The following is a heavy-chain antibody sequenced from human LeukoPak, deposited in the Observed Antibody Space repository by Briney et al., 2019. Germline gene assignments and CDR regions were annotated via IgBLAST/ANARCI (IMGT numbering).Heavy chain of an antibody. D-gene: IGHD4-17*01. CDR1: GGTFSSYA. CDR3: ARGFYGSDYFDY. V-gene: IGHV1-69*04. J-gene: IGHJ4*02. CDR2: IIPILGIA. Sequence: SVKVSCKASGGTFSSYAISWVRQAPGQGLEWMGRIIPILGIANYAQKFQGRVTITADKSTSTAYMELSSLRSGDTAVYYCARGFYGSDYFDYWGQGTLVTVSS.